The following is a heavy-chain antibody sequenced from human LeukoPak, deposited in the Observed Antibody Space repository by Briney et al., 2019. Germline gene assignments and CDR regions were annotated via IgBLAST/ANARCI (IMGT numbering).Heavy chain of an antibody. D-gene: IGHD1/OR15-1a*01. J-gene: IGHJ4*02. V-gene: IGHV3-7*01. CDR1: GLSFSGQW. CDR2: IKYDGSEK. Sequence: GGSLRLSCTASGLSFSGQWMNWVRQSPGQGLEWVANIKYDGSEKYYVDSVKGRFTISREDAKNSLSLQMDSVRPEDAAVYYCAFNNNFKYWGQGTLVIVSS. CDR3: AFNNNFKY.